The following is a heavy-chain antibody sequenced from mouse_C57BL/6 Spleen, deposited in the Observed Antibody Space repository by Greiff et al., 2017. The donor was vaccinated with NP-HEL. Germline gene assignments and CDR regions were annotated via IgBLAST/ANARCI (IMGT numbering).Heavy chain of an antibody. CDR1: GYAFSSSW. J-gene: IGHJ4*01. CDR2: IYPGDGDT. V-gene: IGHV1-82*01. Sequence: VKLMESGPELVKPGASVKISCKASGYAFSSSWMNWVKQRPGKGLEWIGRIYPGDGDTNYNGKFKGKATLTADKSSSTAYMQLSSLTSEDSAVYFCATYDALYAMDYWGQGTSVTVSS. CDR3: ATYDALYAMDY. D-gene: IGHD2-12*01.